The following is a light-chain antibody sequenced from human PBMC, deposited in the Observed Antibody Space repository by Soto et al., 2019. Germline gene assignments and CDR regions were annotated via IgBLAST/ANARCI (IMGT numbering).Light chain of an antibody. V-gene: IGKV4-1*01. Sequence: DIVMTQSPDSLAESLGERATINCKSSQSVLYSSNNKNYLPWYQQKPGHPPKLLIYWASTRESGVPDRFSGSGSGTDFTLTICGLRSEDVAVYYCQGYYSTLFTFGPGTNVDIK. CDR3: QGYYSTLFT. CDR2: WAS. J-gene: IGKJ3*01. CDR1: QSVLYSSNNKNY.